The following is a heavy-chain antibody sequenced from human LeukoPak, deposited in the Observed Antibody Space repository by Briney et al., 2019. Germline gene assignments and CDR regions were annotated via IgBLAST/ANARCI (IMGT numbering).Heavy chain of an antibody. Sequence: GESLKISCKGSGYSFTSYWITWVRQMPGKGLEWMGRIDPSVSYTNYSPSFQGHVTISADKSISTAYLQWSSLKASDTAIYYCARHENIFSTFDMWGQGTMVTVSS. D-gene: IGHD3-9*01. CDR2: IDPSVSYT. V-gene: IGHV5-10-1*01. CDR3: ARHENIFSTFDM. CDR1: GYSFTSYW. J-gene: IGHJ3*02.